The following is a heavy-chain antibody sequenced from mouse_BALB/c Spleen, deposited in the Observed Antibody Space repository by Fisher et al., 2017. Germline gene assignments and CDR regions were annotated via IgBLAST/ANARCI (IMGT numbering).Heavy chain of an antibody. J-gene: IGHJ4*01. Sequence: RFTISRDNPKNTLFLQMTSLRSEDTAMYYCARCVGGHDDGYAMDYWGQGTSVTVSS. CDR3: ARCVGGHDDGYAMDY. V-gene: IGHV5-17*02. D-gene: IGHD2-2*01.